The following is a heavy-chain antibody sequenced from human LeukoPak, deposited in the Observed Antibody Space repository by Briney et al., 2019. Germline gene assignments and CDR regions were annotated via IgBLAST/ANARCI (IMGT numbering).Heavy chain of an antibody. D-gene: IGHD3-10*01. CDR3: ARGLRGIMIRGAITDLNWFDA. CDR1: GGSISSGDYY. V-gene: IGHV4-30-4*01. J-gene: IGHJ5*02. Sequence: PSQTLSLTCTVSGGSISSGDYYWIWIRQPPGKGLEWIGYIYHSGSTHYNSSLKSRLTISVDTSKNQFSLKLSSVTAADTAVYYCARGLRGIMIRGAITDLNWFDAWGQGTLVIVSS. CDR2: IYHSGST.